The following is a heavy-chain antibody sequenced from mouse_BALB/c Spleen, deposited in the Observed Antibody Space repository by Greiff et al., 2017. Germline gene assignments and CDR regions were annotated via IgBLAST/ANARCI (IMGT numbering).Heavy chain of an antibody. CDR1: GFSLTSYG. Sequence: VQLQQSGPGLVQPSQTLSISCTASGFSLTSYGVHWVRQSPGKGLEWLGVIWRGGSTDYNAALISRLSISKDNSKSHVLFKMNSLQANDTAIYYCASNLDWGQGTTVTVSA. V-gene: IGHV2-2*02. CDR2: IWRGGST. CDR3: ASNLD. J-gene: IGHJ4*01.